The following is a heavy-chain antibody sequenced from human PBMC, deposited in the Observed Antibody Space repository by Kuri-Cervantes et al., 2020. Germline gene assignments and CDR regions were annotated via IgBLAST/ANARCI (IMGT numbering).Heavy chain of an antibody. V-gene: IGHV1-69*13. Sequence: SVKVSCKASGGTFSSYAISWVRQAPGQGLEWMEGIIPIFGTANYAQKFQGRVTITADESTSTAYMELSSLRSEDTAVYYCASGVQRAFVVVPAANYYYGMDVWGQGTTVTVSS. CDR3: ASGVQRAFVVVPAANYYYGMDV. CDR1: GGTFSSYA. D-gene: IGHD2-2*01. J-gene: IGHJ6*02. CDR2: IIPIFGTA.